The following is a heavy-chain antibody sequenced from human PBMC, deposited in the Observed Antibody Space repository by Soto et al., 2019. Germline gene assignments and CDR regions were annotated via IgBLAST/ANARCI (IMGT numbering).Heavy chain of an antibody. D-gene: IGHD6-6*01. CDR3: ASSSSSSAFDI. CDR2: IYSGGST. J-gene: IGHJ3*02. Sequence: GGSLRLSCAASGFTVSSNYMSWVRQAPGKGLEWVSVIYSGGSTYYADSVKGRFTISSDNSKNTLYLQMNSLRAEDTAVYYCASSSSSSAFDIWGQGTMVTVSS. CDR1: GFTVSSNY. V-gene: IGHV3-53*01.